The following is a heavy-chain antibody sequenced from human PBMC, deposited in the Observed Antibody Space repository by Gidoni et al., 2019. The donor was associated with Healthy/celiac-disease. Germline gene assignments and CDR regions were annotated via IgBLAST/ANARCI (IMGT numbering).Heavy chain of an antibody. J-gene: IGHJ6*02. CDR3: AKDIVSSGQNYYGMDV. Sequence: EVQLVESGGGLVQPGRSLRLSCAASGFTFDDYAMHWVRQAPGKGMEWVSGISWTSGSIGYTDSVKGRFTISRDNAKNSLYLQMNSLRAEDTALYYCAKDIVSSGQNYYGMDVWGQGTTVTVSS. D-gene: IGHD6-19*01. CDR2: ISWTSGSI. CDR1: GFTFDDYA. V-gene: IGHV3-9*01.